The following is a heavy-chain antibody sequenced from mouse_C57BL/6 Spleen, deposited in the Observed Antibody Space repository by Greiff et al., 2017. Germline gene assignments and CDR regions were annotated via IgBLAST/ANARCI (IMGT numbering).Heavy chain of an antibody. J-gene: IGHJ2*01. CDR2: ISSGSSTI. Sequence: EVKLVESGGGLVKPGGSLKLSCAASGFTFSDYGMHWVRQAPEKGLEWVAYISSGSSTIYYADTVKGRFTIARDNAKNTLFLQRTSLRSEDTAMYYCARLGNYGFDYWGQGTTLTVSS. V-gene: IGHV5-17*01. CDR1: GFTFSDYG. CDR3: ARLGNYGFDY. D-gene: IGHD2-1*01.